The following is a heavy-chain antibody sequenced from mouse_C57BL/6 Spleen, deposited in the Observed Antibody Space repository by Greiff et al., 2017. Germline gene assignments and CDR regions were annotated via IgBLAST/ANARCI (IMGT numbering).Heavy chain of an antibody. CDR2: IYPGSGST. CDR3: ARCGLSYLYFDV. J-gene: IGHJ1*03. CDR1: GYTFTSYW. D-gene: IGHD3-2*02. Sequence: QVQLQQSGAELVKPGASVKMSCKASGYTFTSYWITWVKQRPGQGLEWIGDIYPGSGSTNYNEKFKSKATLTVDTSSSTAYMQLSSLTSEDSAVYYCARCGLSYLYFDVWGTGTTVTVSS. V-gene: IGHV1-55*01.